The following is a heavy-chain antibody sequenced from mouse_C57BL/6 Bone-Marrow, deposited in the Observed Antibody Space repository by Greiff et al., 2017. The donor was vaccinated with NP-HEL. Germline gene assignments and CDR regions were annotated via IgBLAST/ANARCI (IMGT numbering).Heavy chain of an antibody. CDR1: GFTFSSYA. CDR3: TREGYYYYYAMDY. D-gene: IGHD2-3*01. V-gene: IGHV5-9-1*02. CDR2: ISSGGDYI. J-gene: IGHJ4*01. Sequence: EVKLMESGEGLVKPGGSLKLSCAASGFTFSSYAMSWVRQTPEKRLEWVAYISSGGDYIYYADTVKGRFTISRDNARNTLYLQMSSLKSEDTAMYYCTREGYYYYYAMDYWGQGTSVTVSS.